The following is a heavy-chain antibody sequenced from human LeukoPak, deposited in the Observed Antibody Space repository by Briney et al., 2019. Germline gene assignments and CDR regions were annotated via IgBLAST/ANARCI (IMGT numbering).Heavy chain of an antibody. D-gene: IGHD1-26*01. V-gene: IGHV3-23*01. CDR3: AKDLKWALLPYYFDY. J-gene: IGHJ4*02. Sequence: GGSLRLSCAASGFTFSNYAMSWVRQAPGKGLEWASAIRGGGGRTYYADSVKGRFTISRDNSKNTLYLQMNSLRAEDTAVYYCAKDLKWALLPYYFDYWGQGTLVTVSS. CDR2: IRGGGGRT. CDR1: GFTFSNYA.